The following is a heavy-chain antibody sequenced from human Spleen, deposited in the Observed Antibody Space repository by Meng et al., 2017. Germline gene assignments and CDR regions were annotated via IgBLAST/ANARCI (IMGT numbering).Heavy chain of an antibody. Sequence: SETLSLTCTVSGGSISSSSYYWSWIRQPPGKGLEWIGYIYYSGSTNYSPSLKSRVTLSVDTSKNQFSLKLSSVTAADTAVYYCAREPYTSTYYYGSGSHSYAFDIWGQGTMVTVSS. CDR2: IYYSGST. D-gene: IGHD3-10*01. CDR3: AREPYTSTYYYGSGSHSYAFDI. CDR1: GGSISSSSYY. J-gene: IGHJ3*02. V-gene: IGHV4-61*01.